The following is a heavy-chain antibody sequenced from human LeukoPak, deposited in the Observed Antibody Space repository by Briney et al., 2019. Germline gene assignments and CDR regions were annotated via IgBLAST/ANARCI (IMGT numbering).Heavy chain of an antibody. CDR3: AELGITMIGGV. CDR1: GFTFSTYA. D-gene: IGHD3-10*02. Sequence: PGGSLRLSCAASGFTFSTYAMIWVRQPPGKGREWVSYISSSGSTIYYADSVKGRFTISRDNAKNSLYLQMNSLRAEDTAVYYCAELGITMIGGVWGKGTTVTISS. J-gene: IGHJ6*04. CDR2: ISSSGSTI. V-gene: IGHV3-48*03.